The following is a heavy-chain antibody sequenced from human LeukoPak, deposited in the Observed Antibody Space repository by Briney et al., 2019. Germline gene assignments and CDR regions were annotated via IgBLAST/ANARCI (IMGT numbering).Heavy chain of an antibody. CDR3: ARLGIVRQLEFYYYGMDV. CDR2: VYYSGST. Sequence: PSETLSLTCTVSGVSINSHCWSWIRQPPGKGLEWIGYVYYSGSTNYNPSLKSRVTISVDTSKSQFSLKLSSVTAADTAVYYCARLGIVRQLEFYYYGMDVWGQGTTVTVSS. D-gene: IGHD6-13*01. CDR1: GVSINSHC. J-gene: IGHJ6*02. V-gene: IGHV4-59*08.